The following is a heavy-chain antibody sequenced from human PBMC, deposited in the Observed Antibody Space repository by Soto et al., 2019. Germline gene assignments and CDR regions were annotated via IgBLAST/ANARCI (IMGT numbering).Heavy chain of an antibody. CDR1: GGSISGYY. CDR2: IYSSGNT. V-gene: IGHV4-59*08. J-gene: IGHJ4*02. Sequence: SETLSLTCTVSGGSISGYYWTWILQPPWKGLEWIGYIYSSGNTNYNPSLQSRVTISVDTSKNQFSLKLSSVTAADTAVYYCARLACSTTRCFTYFDYWGQGALVTVSS. CDR3: ARLACSTTRCFTYFDY. D-gene: IGHD2-2*02.